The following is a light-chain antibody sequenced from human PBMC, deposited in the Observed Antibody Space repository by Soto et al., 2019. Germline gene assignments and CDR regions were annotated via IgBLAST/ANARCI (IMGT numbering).Light chain of an antibody. CDR2: WAS. J-gene: IGKJ4*01. Sequence: DIVMTQSPDSLAVSLGERATINCKSSQSVSYSSDKRNCLAWYQQKPGLPPKLLIYWASTRESGVPDRFSGTVSWTDFTLTISSLQAEDVAVYYCQQYYSSPLTFGGGTKVEIK. CDR1: QSVSYSSDKRNC. V-gene: IGKV4-1*01. CDR3: QQYYSSPLT.